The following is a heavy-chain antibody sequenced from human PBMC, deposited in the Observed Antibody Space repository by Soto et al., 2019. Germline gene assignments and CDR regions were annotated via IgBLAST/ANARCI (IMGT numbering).Heavy chain of an antibody. V-gene: IGHV3-30-3*02. J-gene: IGHJ6*02. CDR3: AKSGDTILGWYVGAYYYYVMDC. Sequence: SLRLSCAASGFTFSSYAMYWGRQAPGKGLEWMAFISHDGNNTYYADSVKGRFSISRDNSKNTLYLQMNSLRAEDTAVYYCAKSGDTILGWYVGAYYYYVMDCWGQGTTVTVS. CDR2: ISHDGNNT. CDR1: GFTFSSYA. D-gene: IGHD3-3*01.